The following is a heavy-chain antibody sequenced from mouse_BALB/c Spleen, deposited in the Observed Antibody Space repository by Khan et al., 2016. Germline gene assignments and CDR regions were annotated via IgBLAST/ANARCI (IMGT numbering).Heavy chain of an antibody. CDR1: GDSITSGY. Sequence: VQLKESGPSLVKPSQTLSLTCSVTGDSITSGYWNWIRKFPGNKLEYMGYISYSGSPYYNPSLKSRISITRDTSKNQYYLQLNSVTTEDTATYYCARYYGSSYYAMDYWGQGNSVTVSS. CDR3: ARYYGSSYYAMDY. V-gene: IGHV3-8*02. J-gene: IGHJ4*01. CDR2: ISYSGSP. D-gene: IGHD1-1*01.